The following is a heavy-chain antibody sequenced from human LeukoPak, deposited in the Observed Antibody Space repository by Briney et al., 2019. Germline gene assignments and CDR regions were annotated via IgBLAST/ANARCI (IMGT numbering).Heavy chain of an antibody. V-gene: IGHV3-53*01. CDR2: IYSGVST. J-gene: IGHJ4*02. CDR1: GFTVSSDS. CDR3: ARVINYYFDY. Sequence: PGGSLRLSCAASGFTVSSDSMNWVRQAPGKGLEWVSVIYSGVSTYYADSVKGRFTISRDNSKNTLYLQMNSLRAEDTAVYYCARVINYYFDYWVQGTLVTVSS.